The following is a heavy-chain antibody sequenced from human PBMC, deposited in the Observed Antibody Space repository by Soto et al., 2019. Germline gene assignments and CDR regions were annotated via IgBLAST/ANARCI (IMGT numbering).Heavy chain of an antibody. V-gene: IGHV1-18*04. CDR1: GYTFTSYG. CDR3: ARDLKPYYYYGMDV. Sequence: ASVKVSCKASGYTFTSYGISWVRQAPGQGLEWMGWISAYNGNTNYAQKLQGRVTMTTDTSTSTAYMELRSLRSDDTAVYYCARDLKPYYYYGMDVWGQGTTVTVSS. J-gene: IGHJ6*02. CDR2: ISAYNGNT.